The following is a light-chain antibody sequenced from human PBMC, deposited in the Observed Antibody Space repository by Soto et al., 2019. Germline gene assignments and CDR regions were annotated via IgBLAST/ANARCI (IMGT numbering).Light chain of an antibody. CDR3: QQSNRPPST. Sequence: EIELTQSPSTLSSSPGERATLSCRASQSVSSYLAWYQQKPGQAPRLLIFDASNSATGIPARFSGSGSGTDYPLTIISRVQHEDSANYYRQQSNRPPSTFGQGTKVDI. CDR2: DAS. V-gene: IGKV3-11*01. J-gene: IGKJ1*01. CDR1: QSVSSY.